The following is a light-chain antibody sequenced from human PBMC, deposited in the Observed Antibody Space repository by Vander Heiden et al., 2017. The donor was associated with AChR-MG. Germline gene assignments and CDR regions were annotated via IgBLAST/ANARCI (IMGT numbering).Light chain of an antibody. J-gene: IGLJ2*01. Sequence: QSALNQPASVSGSPGQSITISCTGTSSDVCGYNYVSWYQQHPGKAPKRMIYDVSNRPSGVSNRFSGSKSGNTASLTISGLQAEDEADYYCSSYTSSSGVVFGGGTKLTVL. CDR1: SSDVCGYNY. CDR3: SSYTSSSGVV. V-gene: IGLV2-14*01. CDR2: DVS.